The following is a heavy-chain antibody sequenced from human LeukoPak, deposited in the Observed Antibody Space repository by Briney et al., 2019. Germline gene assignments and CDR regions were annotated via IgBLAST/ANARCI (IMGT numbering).Heavy chain of an antibody. D-gene: IGHD3-22*01. Sequence: GGSLRLSCAASGYTFSSYSINWVRQAPGKGLEWVSSISVRSNYIYYADSVRGRFRISRDDARDSLYLQMSSLRAEDTAVYYCVRLRRNSDTSGFYYYYDFWGQGTLVTVSS. J-gene: IGHJ4*02. CDR3: VRLRRNSDTSGFYYYYDF. CDR1: GYTFSSYS. V-gene: IGHV3-21*01. CDR2: ISVRSNYI.